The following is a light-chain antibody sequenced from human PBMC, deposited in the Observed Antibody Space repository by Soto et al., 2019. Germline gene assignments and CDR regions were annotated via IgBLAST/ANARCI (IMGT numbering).Light chain of an antibody. CDR3: QQYGSSPWT. CDR1: QSVSSSY. J-gene: IGKJ1*01. V-gene: IGKV3-20*01. Sequence: EIVLTQSPGTLSLSPGXRATLSCRASQSVSSSYLAWYQQKPGQAPRLLIYDASTRATGIPDRISGSGSGTDFTLTISRLEPEDFAVYYSQQYGSSPWTFGQGTRVEIK. CDR2: DAS.